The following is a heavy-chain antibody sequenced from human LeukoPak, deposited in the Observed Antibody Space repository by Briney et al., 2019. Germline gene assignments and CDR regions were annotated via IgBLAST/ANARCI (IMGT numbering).Heavy chain of an antibody. CDR1: GGSISSNY. J-gene: IGHJ4*02. Sequence: SETLSLTCTVSGGSISSNYWSWLRQPPGKGLQWIGYIYHSGNSDYSPSLKSRVTISIDTSKNDFSLKLSSVTAADTAVYYCARHQTSAGSPRFDNWGQGILVTVSS. CDR3: ARHQTSAGSPRFDN. V-gene: IGHV4-59*08. CDR2: IYHSGNS. D-gene: IGHD3-10*01.